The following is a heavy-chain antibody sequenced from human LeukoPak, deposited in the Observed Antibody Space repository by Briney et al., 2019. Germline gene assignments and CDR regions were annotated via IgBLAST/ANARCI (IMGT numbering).Heavy chain of an antibody. CDR2: INPNSGGT. Sequence: ASVKVSCKASGYTFTGYYMHWVRQAPGQGREWMGWINPNSGGTNYAQKFQGRVTMTRDTSISTAYMELSRLRSDDTAVYYCARGAQQLVYGGFDYWGQGTLVTVSS. CDR1: GYTFTGYY. V-gene: IGHV1-2*02. D-gene: IGHD6-13*01. J-gene: IGHJ4*02. CDR3: ARGAQQLVYGGFDY.